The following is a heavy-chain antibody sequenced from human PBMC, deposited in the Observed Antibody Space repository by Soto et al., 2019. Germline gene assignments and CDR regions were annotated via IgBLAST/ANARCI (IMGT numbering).Heavy chain of an antibody. CDR3: ARVIVATRDEIRHPFDY. CDR1: GYSFTSYW. CDR2: IYPGDSDT. D-gene: IGHD5-12*01. Sequence: GESLKISCKGSGYSFTSYWIGWVRQMPGKGLEWMGIIYPGDSDTRYSPSFQGQVNISADKSISTAYLQWSSLKASDTAMYYCARVIVATRDEIRHPFDYWGQGTLVTVSS. V-gene: IGHV5-51*01. J-gene: IGHJ4*02.